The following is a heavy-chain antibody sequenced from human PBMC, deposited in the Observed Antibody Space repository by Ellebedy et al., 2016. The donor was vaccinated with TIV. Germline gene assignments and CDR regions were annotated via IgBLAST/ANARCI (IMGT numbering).Heavy chain of an antibody. D-gene: IGHD3-10*01. CDR1: GGSISSSSYY. J-gene: IGHJ4*02. V-gene: IGHV4-39*01. CDR2: IYYSGST. CDR3: ARHRTLVRVVPRVLYYFDY. Sequence: MPSETLSLTCTVSGGSISSSSYYWGWIRQPPGKGLEWIGSIYYSGSTYYNPSLKSRVTISVDTSKNQFSLKLSSVTAADTAVYYCARHRTLVRVVPRVLYYFDYWGQGTLVTVSS.